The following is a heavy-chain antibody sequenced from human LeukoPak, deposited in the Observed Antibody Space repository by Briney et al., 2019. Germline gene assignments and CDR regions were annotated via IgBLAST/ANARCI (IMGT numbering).Heavy chain of an antibody. Sequence: SETLSLPCSVSGYSISSGYYWGWIRQPPGKGLEWIGSMYHSGSTYYNPSLKSRVTISVDTSENQFSLKLTSVTAADTAVYFCARHRLSTTSGYAFDYMDVWGKGTTVTVSS. CDR3: ARHRLSTTSGYAFDYMDV. D-gene: IGHD5-12*01. V-gene: IGHV4-38-2*01. J-gene: IGHJ6*03. CDR1: GYSISSGYY. CDR2: MYHSGST.